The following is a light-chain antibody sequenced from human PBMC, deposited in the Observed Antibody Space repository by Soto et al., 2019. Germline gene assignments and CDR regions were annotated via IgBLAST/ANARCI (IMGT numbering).Light chain of an antibody. J-gene: IGKJ4*01. CDR1: QSVSSSY. Sequence: EIVLTQSPGTLSLSPGERATLSCRASQSVSSSYLAWYQQKPGQAPRLLIYGASSRATDIPDRFSGSGSGPDFTLTISRLEPANLAVYYCQQYGSSPRLTFGGGNKVEIK. V-gene: IGKV3-20*01. CDR3: QQYGSSPRLT. CDR2: GAS.